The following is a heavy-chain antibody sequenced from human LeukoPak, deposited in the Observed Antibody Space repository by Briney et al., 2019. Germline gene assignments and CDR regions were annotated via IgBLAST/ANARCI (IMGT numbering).Heavy chain of an antibody. V-gene: IGHV3-23*01. D-gene: IGHD3-10*01. CDR2: ISGSGGST. Sequence: AGGSLRLSCAASGFTLSSYAMSWVRQAPGKGLEWVSAISGSGGSTYYADSVKGRFTISRNNSKNTLYLQMNSLRAEDTAVYYCAKDLLWSPVFYWGQGTLVTVSS. CDR1: GFTLSSYA. CDR3: AKDLLWSPVFY. J-gene: IGHJ4*02.